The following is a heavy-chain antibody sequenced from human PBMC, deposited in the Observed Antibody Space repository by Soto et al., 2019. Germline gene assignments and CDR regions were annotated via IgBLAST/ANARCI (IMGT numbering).Heavy chain of an antibody. J-gene: IGHJ4*02. CDR1: GGSISSSNC. V-gene: IGHV4-4*02. Sequence: SETLSLTCAVSGGSISSSNCWSWVRQPPGKGLEWIGEIYHSGSTNYNPSLKSRVTISVDTSKNQFSLKLSSVTAADTAVYYCARASPPLYYFDYWGQGTLVP. CDR2: IYHSGST. CDR3: ARASPPLYYFDY.